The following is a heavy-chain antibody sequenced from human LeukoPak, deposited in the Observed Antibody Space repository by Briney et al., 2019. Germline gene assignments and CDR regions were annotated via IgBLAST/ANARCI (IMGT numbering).Heavy chain of an antibody. Sequence: PGGSLRLSCAASGFTFSTYAISWVRQAPGKGLEWVSCISSTSNYIFYADSVKGRFTISRDNAKNSLYLQMNSLRAEDTAVYYCARLGGYEEFDYWGQGTLVTVSS. J-gene: IGHJ4*02. V-gene: IGHV3-21*04. CDR2: ISSTSNYI. D-gene: IGHD5-12*01. CDR3: ARLGGYEEFDY. CDR1: GFTFSTYA.